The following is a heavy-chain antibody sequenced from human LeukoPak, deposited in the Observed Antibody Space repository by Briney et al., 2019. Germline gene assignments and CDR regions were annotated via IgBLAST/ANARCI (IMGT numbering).Heavy chain of an antibody. CDR2: IGSSGSSGSDI. D-gene: IGHD3-3*01. CDR3: ARGTTIFGVVIWSYMDV. Sequence: GGSLRLSCAASGFNFSDYGMNWVRLAPGKGLEWVSSIGSSGSSGSDIHYADSVRGRFSISRDNAKNSLYLQMDNLRAEDTAVYYCARGTTIFGVVIWSYMDVWGKGTTVTVSS. V-gene: IGHV3-21*01. CDR1: GFNFSDYG. J-gene: IGHJ6*03.